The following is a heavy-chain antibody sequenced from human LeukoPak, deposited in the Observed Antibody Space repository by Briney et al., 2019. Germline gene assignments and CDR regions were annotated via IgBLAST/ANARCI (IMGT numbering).Heavy chain of an antibody. J-gene: IGHJ5*02. Sequence: PSETLSLTCTVSGGSISSSSYYWGWIRQPPGKGLEWIGSIYYSGSTHYNPSLKSRVTISVDTSKNQFSLKLSSVTAADTAVYYCARGRKGYCSSTSCTIDWFDPWGQGTLVTVSS. CDR1: GGSISSSSYY. CDR3: ARGRKGYCSSTSCTIDWFDP. V-gene: IGHV4-39*07. D-gene: IGHD2-2*01. CDR2: IYYSGST.